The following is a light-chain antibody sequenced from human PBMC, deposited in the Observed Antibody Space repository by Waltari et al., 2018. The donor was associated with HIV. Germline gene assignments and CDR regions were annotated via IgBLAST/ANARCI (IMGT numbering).Light chain of an antibody. V-gene: IGLV1-47*01. J-gene: IGLJ1*01. CDR1: SSNTGNDN. Sequence: QSVLTQPPSASGTPGQTVTISCSGSSSNTGNDNIYWYQQLPGMTPKLLIYKNYQRPSGVPDRFAGSKSGTSASLAISGLRSEDEADYYCVGWDGSLSGYVFGAGTTVTVL. CDR2: KNY. CDR3: VGWDGSLSGYV.